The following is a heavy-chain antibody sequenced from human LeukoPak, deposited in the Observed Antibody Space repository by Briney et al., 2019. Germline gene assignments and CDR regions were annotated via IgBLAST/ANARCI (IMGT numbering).Heavy chain of an antibody. Sequence: GRSLRLSCAASGFTFSSYAVHWVRQAPGKGLEWVAVISYDGSNKYYADSVKGRFTIPRDNSKNTLYLQMNSLRAEDTAVYYCVRGIRYFDWLPRVLDYWGQGTLVTVSS. CDR1: GFTFSSYA. D-gene: IGHD3-9*01. V-gene: IGHV3-30*04. CDR2: ISYDGSNK. J-gene: IGHJ4*02. CDR3: VRGIRYFDWLPRVLDY.